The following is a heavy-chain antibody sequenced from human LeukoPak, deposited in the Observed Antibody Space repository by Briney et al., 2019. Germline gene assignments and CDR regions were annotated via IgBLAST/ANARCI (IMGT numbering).Heavy chain of an antibody. D-gene: IGHD3-22*01. CDR2: ISGSGGST. CDR3: AXSITMIVVVIYGH. V-gene: IGHV3-23*01. CDR1: GFXFSSYA. J-gene: IGHJ1*01. Sequence: GGSLRLSCAVSGFXFSSYAMSXVXXAPGKXLEWVSTISGSGGSTHYADPVKGRFTISRDNSKNTLYLQMNSLRAEDTAVYYCAXSITMIVVVIYGHWGQGTLVTVSS.